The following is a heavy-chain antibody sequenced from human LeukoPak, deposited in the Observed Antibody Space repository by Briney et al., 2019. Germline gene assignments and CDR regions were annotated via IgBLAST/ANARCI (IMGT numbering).Heavy chain of an antibody. D-gene: IGHD1-26*01. CDR2: MNPNSGNT. Sequence: ASVKVSCKASGYTFTSYDINWVRQAPGQGLEWMGWMNPNSGNTGYAQKFQGRVTMTRNTSISTAYMELRSLRSDDTAVYYCARGWELYDAFDIWGQGTMVTVSS. V-gene: IGHV1-8*01. J-gene: IGHJ3*02. CDR1: GYTFTSYD. CDR3: ARGWELYDAFDI.